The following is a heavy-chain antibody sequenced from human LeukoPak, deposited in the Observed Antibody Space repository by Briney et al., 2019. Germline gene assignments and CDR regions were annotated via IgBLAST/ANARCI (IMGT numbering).Heavy chain of an antibody. CDR1: GYTFTSYY. J-gene: IGHJ4*02. D-gene: IGHD3-10*01. V-gene: IGHV1-46*01. CDR3: ARRGVIRVILVGFHKEAYYFDS. CDR2: INPSGGST. Sequence: ASVKVSCKASGYTFTSYYMHWVRQAPGQGLEWMGIINPSGGSTSYAQKFQGRVTMTRDTSTSTVYMELSSLRSEDTAVYFCARRGVIRVILVGFHKEAYYFDSWGQGALVTVSS.